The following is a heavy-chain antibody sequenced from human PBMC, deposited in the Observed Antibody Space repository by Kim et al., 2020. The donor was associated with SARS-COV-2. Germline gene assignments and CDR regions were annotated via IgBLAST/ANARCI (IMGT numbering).Heavy chain of an antibody. CDR3: ARGVRSDY. Sequence: VKVSCKPSGYTFIDYDVNWVRQAPGQGLEWMGWMNPKSGNTGYAQQFQGRVTMTRSTSISTAYMELSSLRPEDTAVYYCARGVRSDYWGQGTQVTVSS. CDR1: GYTFIDYD. CDR2: MNPKSGNT. V-gene: IGHV1-8*01. J-gene: IGHJ4*02.